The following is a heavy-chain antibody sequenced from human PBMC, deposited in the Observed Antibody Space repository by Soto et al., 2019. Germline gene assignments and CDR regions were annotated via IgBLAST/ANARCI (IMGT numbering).Heavy chain of an antibody. CDR2: ISDSGGST. J-gene: IGHJ5*02. CDR3: AKKYYYDSSGYWPWFDP. Sequence: PGGSLRLSCAASGFTFSIYTMSWLLQAIWKGLEWVSAISDSGGSTYYADSVKGRFTISRDNSKNTLYLQMNSLRAEDTAVYYCAKKYYYDSSGYWPWFDPWGQGTLVTVS. V-gene: IGHV3-23*01. CDR1: GFTFSIYT. D-gene: IGHD3-22*01.